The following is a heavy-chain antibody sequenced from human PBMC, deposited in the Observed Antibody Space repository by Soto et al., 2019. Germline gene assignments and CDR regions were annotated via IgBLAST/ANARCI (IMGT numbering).Heavy chain of an antibody. Sequence: PGGSLRLSCAASGFTVSSNYMSWVRQAPGKGLEWVSVIYSGGSTYYADSVKGRFTISRDNSKNTLYLQMNSLRAEDTAVYYCARAAGPHYYYYYMDVWGKGTTVTVSS. D-gene: IGHD6-19*01. CDR3: ARAAGPHYYYYYMDV. CDR1: GFTVSSNY. V-gene: IGHV3-66*01. J-gene: IGHJ6*03. CDR2: IYSGGST.